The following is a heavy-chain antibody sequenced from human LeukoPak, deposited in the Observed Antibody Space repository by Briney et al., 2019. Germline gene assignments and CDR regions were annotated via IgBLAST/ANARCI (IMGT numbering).Heavy chain of an antibody. V-gene: IGHV3-21*01. CDR3: ARTHIPQYDFWTASI. D-gene: IGHD3-3*01. Sequence: GGSLRLSCAASGFTFSTYGMIWVRQAPGKGPEWVSSISSISTYTHYADAVKGRFTISRDNTKNSLYLQMNSLRAEDTAVYYCARTHIPQYDFWTASIWGQGTLVAVSS. J-gene: IGHJ4*02. CDR2: ISSISTYT. CDR1: GFTFSTYG.